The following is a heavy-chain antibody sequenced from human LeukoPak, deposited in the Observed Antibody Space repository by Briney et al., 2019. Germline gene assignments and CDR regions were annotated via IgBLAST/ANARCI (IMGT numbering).Heavy chain of an antibody. CDR3: ARDLVRGIIGAFHI. J-gene: IGHJ3*02. D-gene: IGHD3-10*01. CDR2: IYYSGSN. V-gene: IGHV4-59*12. Sequence: PSETLSLTCTVSGGSISSYYWSWIRQPPGKGLEWIGYIYYSGSNNYNPSLKSRVTISVDTSKNQFSLKLSSVTAADTAVYYCARDLVRGIIGAFHIWGQGTMVTVSS. CDR1: GGSISSYY.